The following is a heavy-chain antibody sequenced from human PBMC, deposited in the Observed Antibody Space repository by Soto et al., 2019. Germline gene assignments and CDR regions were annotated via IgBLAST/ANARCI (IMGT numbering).Heavy chain of an antibody. V-gene: IGHV3-23*01. CDR3: ARMGRVPNDY. D-gene: IGHD3-10*01. CDR1: GFTFSNFV. Sequence: EVQLLESGGGLVQPGGSLRVSCAASGFTFSNFVMSWVRRAPGKGLEWVSAIGGTSGSTYYADSVKGRFTISKDTSKSQVVLTMTNMDPVDTATYYCARMGRVPNDYWGQGTLVTVSS. J-gene: IGHJ4*02. CDR2: IGGTSGST.